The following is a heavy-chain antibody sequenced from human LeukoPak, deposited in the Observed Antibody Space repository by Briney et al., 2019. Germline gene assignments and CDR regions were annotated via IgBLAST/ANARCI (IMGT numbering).Heavy chain of an antibody. CDR3: ARDRGYDILTGYSPGDY. Sequence: ASVKVSCKASGGTFSSYAISWVRQAPGQGLEWMGRIIPILGIANYAQKFQGRVTITADKSTSTAYMELSSLRSEDTAVYYCARDRGYDILTGYSPGDYWGQGTLVTVSS. CDR1: GGTFSSYA. J-gene: IGHJ4*02. V-gene: IGHV1-69*04. D-gene: IGHD3-9*01. CDR2: IIPILGIA.